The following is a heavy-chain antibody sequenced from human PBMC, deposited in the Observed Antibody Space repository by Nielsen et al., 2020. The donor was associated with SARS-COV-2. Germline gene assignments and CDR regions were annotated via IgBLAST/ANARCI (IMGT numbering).Heavy chain of an antibody. CDR1: GFTFDDYG. CDR3: ARDRGTPLIAAAGYFDY. CDR2: INWNGCSA. Sequence: GGSLRLSCAASGFTFDDYGMSWVRQAPGKGLEWVSGINWNGCSAGYADSVKGRFTISRDNAKNSLYLQMNSLRAEDTALYHCARDRGTPLIAAAGYFDYWGQGALVTVSS. V-gene: IGHV3-20*01. J-gene: IGHJ4*02. D-gene: IGHD6-13*01.